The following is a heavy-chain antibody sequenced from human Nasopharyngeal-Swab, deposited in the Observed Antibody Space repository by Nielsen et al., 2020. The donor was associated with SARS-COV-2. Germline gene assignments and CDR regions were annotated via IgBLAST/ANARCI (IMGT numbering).Heavy chain of an antibody. V-gene: IGHV4-34*01. D-gene: IGHD1-26*01. CDR3: ARGLGSGSFYNY. CDR1: GGSFSGHY. Sequence: GSLRLSCAVYGGSFSGHYRGWIRQPPGKGLEWIGEVDPRGGIYYNPSLKSRVTISVDTPRSQFSLKVNSVTAADTAVYYCARGLGSGSFYNYWGQGTLVTVSS. J-gene: IGHJ4*02. CDR2: VDPRGGI.